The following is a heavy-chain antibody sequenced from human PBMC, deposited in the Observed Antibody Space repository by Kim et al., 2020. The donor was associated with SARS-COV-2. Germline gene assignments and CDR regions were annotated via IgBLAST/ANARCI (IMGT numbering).Heavy chain of an antibody. D-gene: IGHD3-10*01. V-gene: IGHV4-39*01. CDR3: ARRVLYYYYYMDV. J-gene: IGHJ6*03. Sequence: YNPSPKSLVTISVDTSKSQFSLKLSSVTAADTAVYYCARRVLYYYYYMDVWGKGTTVTVSS.